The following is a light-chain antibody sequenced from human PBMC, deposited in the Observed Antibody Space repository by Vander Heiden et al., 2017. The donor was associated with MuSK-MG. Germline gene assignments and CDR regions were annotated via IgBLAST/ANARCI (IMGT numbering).Light chain of an antibody. Sequence: SYVLTQPPSVSVAPGQTARVTCGGNNIGSKSLHWYQQKPGQATVLVFYEDSDRPSGIPERFAGSNSGNTAHLTISRVEAGDEADDYCQVWDSSSDQVVFGGGPKLTVL. CDR1: NIGSKS. CDR3: QVWDSSSDQVV. J-gene: IGLJ2*01. V-gene: IGLV3-21*02. CDR2: EDS.